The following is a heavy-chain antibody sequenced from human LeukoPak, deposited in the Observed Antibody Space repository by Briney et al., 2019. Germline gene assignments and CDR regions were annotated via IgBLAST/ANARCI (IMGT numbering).Heavy chain of an antibody. D-gene: IGHD2-2*01. Sequence: GASVKVSCKASGYTFTGYYMHWVRQAPGQGLEWMGWINPNSGGTNYAQKFQGRVTMTRGTSISTAYMELSRLRSDDTAVYYCARVGDIVVVPAAQAAFDIWGQGTMVTVSS. CDR3: ARVGDIVVVPAAQAAFDI. CDR1: GYTFTGYY. V-gene: IGHV1-2*02. CDR2: INPNSGGT. J-gene: IGHJ3*02.